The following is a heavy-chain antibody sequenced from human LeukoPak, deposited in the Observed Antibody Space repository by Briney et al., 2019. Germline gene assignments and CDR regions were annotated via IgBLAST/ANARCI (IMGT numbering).Heavy chain of an antibody. V-gene: IGHV4-59*01. CDR1: GGSISSYY. J-gene: IGHJ4*02. CDR3: ARGGGYYTPVDY. CDR2: IYYSGST. D-gene: IGHD3-22*01. Sequence: PSETLSLTCTVSGGSISSYYWSWIRQPPGKGLEWNGYIYYSGSTNYNPSLKSRVTISVDTSKNQFSLKLSSVTAADTAVYYCARGGGYYTPVDYWGQGTLVTVSS.